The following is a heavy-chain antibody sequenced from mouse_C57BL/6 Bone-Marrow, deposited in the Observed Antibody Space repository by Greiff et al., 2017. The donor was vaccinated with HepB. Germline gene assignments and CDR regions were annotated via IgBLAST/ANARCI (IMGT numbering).Heavy chain of an antibody. CDR2: IYPRSGNT. J-gene: IGHJ2*01. CDR3: ARDYYGNPYFDY. CDR1: GYTFTSYG. Sequence: VQLQQSGAELARPGASVKLSCKASGYTFTSYGISWVKQRTGQGLEWIGEIYPRSGNTYYNEKFKGKATLTVDTSSSTAYMQLSSLTSEDSAVYYCARDYYGNPYFDYWGQGTTLTVSS. V-gene: IGHV1-81*01. D-gene: IGHD2-1*01.